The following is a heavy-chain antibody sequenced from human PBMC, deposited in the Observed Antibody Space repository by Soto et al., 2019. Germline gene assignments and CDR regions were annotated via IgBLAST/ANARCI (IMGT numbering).Heavy chain of an antibody. Sequence: QVQLVQSGAEVKKPGASVKVSCKASGYPFTRSGISWVRQAPGQGLEWMGWISTYNGDTNYAQTFQGRVTMTTETSTSTVYMERRSLRSDDTAVYYCAREGVAPYYYYGMDVWGQGTPVTVSS. V-gene: IGHV1-18*01. D-gene: IGHD5-12*01. CDR2: ISTYNGDT. J-gene: IGHJ6*02. CDR1: GYPFTRSG. CDR3: AREGVAPYYYYGMDV.